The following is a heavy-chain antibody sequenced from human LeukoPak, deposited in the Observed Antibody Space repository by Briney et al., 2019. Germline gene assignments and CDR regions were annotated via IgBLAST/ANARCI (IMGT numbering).Heavy chain of an antibody. V-gene: IGHV1-2*02. CDR3: ARGVVVVYHGTNWFDP. Sequence: ASVKVSCKASGYTFTGYYMHWVRQAPGQGLGWMGWINPNSGGTNYAQKFQGRVTMTRDTSISTAYMELSRLRSDDTAVYYCARGVVVVYHGTNWFDPWGQGTLVTVSS. D-gene: IGHD2-15*01. CDR2: INPNSGGT. J-gene: IGHJ5*02. CDR1: GYTFTGYY.